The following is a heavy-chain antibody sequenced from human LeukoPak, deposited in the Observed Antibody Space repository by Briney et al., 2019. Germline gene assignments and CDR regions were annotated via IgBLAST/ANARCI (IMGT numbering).Heavy chain of an antibody. Sequence: PGGSLRLSCAASGFTVSGNYMSWVRQAPGKGLEWVSVIYSGGSTYYADSVKGRFTISRDNSKNTLYLQMNSLRAEDTAVYYCARNYYGSGSRAFDFWGQGTMVTVSS. J-gene: IGHJ3*01. CDR1: GFTVSGNY. V-gene: IGHV3-53*01. CDR2: IYSGGST. D-gene: IGHD3-10*01. CDR3: ARNYYGSGSRAFDF.